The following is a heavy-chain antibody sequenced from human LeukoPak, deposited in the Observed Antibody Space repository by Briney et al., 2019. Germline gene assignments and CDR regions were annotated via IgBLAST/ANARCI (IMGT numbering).Heavy chain of an antibody. CDR2: IKQDGSEK. J-gene: IGHJ6*02. D-gene: IGHD6-13*01. CDR1: GFTVSSNY. CDR3: ANAGRDSSSTISCGMDV. Sequence: GGSLRLSCAASGFTVSSNYMSWVRQAPGKGLEWVANIKQDGSEKYYVDSVKGRFTISRDNAKNSLYLQMNSLRAEDTAVYYCANAGRDSSSTISCGMDVWGQGTTVTVSS. V-gene: IGHV3-7*01.